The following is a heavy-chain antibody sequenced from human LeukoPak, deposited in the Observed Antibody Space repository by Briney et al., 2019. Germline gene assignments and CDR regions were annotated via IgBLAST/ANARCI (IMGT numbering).Heavy chain of an antibody. CDR3: ARAGALKYGSGWTTFDC. V-gene: IGHV4-61*02. J-gene: IGHJ4*02. CDR2: VFTSGST. CDR1: GDSISRGNYY. D-gene: IGHD6-19*01. Sequence: SQTLSLTCTVSGDSISRGNYYWSWIRQPAGKELEWIGRVFTSGSTDYNPSLKSRVTISLDTSKNQFSLNLNSVTAADTAVYYCARAGALKYGSGWTTFDCWGQGNLVTVSS.